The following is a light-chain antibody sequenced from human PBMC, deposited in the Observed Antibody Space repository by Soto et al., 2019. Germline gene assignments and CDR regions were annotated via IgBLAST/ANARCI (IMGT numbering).Light chain of an antibody. J-gene: IGKJ3*01. Sequence: AIPLTQSPSSLSASVGDRVTITCRASQGISSALAWYQQKPGKAPKLLIYDASSLESGVPSRFSGSGSGTDFTLTISSLQPEDFATYYCQQFNSYPSTFGLGPKWISN. CDR1: QGISSA. CDR3: QQFNSYPST. V-gene: IGKV1-13*02. CDR2: DAS.